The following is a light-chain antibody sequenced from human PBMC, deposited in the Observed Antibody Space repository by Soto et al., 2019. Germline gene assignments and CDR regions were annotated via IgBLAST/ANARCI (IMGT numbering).Light chain of an antibody. Sequence: EIGLTQSPGTLSLSPGERATLSCRASQRVSSSYLARYQQKPGQAPRHLIHGPPSRATGIPDRFSGSGSGTDFTLTISRLEPEDFAVYYCQQYGSSPRTFGQGTKVEIK. CDR2: GPP. J-gene: IGKJ1*01. CDR3: QQYGSSPRT. CDR1: QRVSSSY. V-gene: IGKV3-20*01.